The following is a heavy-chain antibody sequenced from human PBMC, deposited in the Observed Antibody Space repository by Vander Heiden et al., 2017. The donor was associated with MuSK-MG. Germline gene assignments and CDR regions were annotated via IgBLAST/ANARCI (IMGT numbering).Heavy chain of an antibody. CDR2: INEDGSET. V-gene: IGHV3-7*01. CDR1: GFTFRYHW. Sequence: VQLVELGGGLVQHAGSQTLSCAASGFTFRYHWMDCVPQARGKGLEWVANINEDGSETNYVGSVTGRFTVARDNAKNSVYLQMNDLRAEDTAVYYCSRMLDYLGQGALVTVSS. CDR3: SRMLDY. J-gene: IGHJ4*02.